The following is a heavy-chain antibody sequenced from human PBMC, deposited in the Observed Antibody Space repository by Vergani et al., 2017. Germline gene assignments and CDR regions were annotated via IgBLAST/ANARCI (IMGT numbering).Heavy chain of an antibody. V-gene: IGHV4-59*01. CDR2: IYYSGST. J-gene: IGHJ4*02. CDR1: GGSISSYY. CDR3: ARATPMVYAIGGGGYFDY. Sequence: QVQLQESGPGLVKPSETLSLTCTVSGGSISSYYWSWIRQPPGKGLEWIGYIYYSGSTNYNPSLKSRVTISVDTSKNQFSLTLSSVTAADTAVYYCARATPMVYAIGGGGYFDYWGQGTLVTVSS. D-gene: IGHD2-8*01.